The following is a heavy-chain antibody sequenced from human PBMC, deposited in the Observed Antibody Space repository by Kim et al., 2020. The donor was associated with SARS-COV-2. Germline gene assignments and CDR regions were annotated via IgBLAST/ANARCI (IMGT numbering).Heavy chain of an antibody. D-gene: IGHD4-17*01. CDR3: ASTYGDYDLIGY. J-gene: IGHJ4*02. V-gene: IGHV4-31*03. Sequence: SETLSLTCTVSGGSISSGGYYWSWIRQHPGKGLEWIGYIYYSGSTYYNPSLKSRVTISVDTSKNQFSLKLSSVTAADTAVYYCASTYGDYDLIGYWGQGTLVTVSS. CDR1: GGSISSGGYY. CDR2: IYYSGST.